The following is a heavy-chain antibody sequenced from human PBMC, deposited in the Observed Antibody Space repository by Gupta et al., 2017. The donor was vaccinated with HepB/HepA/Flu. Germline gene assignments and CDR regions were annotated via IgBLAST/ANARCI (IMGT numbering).Heavy chain of an antibody. CDR1: GFTFSGNA. D-gene: IGHD3-3*01. CDR2: IGSDTKT. J-gene: IGHJ6*03. V-gene: IGHV3-23*01. CDR3: TKDLFFWSAMDV. Sequence: EVQLLESGGGLVQPGGSLSLSCAASGFTFSGNAMNWVRQAPGKGLEWVSGIGSDTKTHYTNSVRGRFTISRDNSKNILYLQMNSLRPEDTAVYYCTKDLFFWSAMDVWGKGTTVTVSS.